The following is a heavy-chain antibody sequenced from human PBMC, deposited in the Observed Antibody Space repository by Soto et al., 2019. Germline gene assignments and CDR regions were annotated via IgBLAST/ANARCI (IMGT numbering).Heavy chain of an antibody. CDR3: ASPRPYGDYVGSFDY. Sequence: GGSLRLSCAASGFTFSSYAMSWVRQAPGKGLEWVSAISGSGGSTYYADSVKGRFTISRDNSKNTLYLQMNSLRAEDTAVYYCASPRPYGDYVGSFDYCGQGTLVTVSS. D-gene: IGHD4-17*01. V-gene: IGHV3-23*01. J-gene: IGHJ4*02. CDR2: ISGSGGST. CDR1: GFTFSSYA.